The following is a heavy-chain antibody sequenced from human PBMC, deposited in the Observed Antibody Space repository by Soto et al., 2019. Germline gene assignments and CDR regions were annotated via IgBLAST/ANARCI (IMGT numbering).Heavy chain of an antibody. V-gene: IGHV4-31*03. Sequence: TSETLSLTCTVSGGSISSGGYYWSWIRQHPGKGLEWIGYIYYSGSTYYNPSLKSRVTISVDTSKNQFSLKLSSVTAADTAVYYCARGRRVYFQHWGQGTLVTVSS. CDR2: IYYSGST. CDR1: GGSISSGGYY. J-gene: IGHJ1*01. CDR3: ARGRRVYFQH.